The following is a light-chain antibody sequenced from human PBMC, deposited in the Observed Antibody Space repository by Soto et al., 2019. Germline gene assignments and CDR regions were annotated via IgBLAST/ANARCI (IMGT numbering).Light chain of an antibody. CDR3: LQDYKFPWA. Sequence: IQMTQSPSSLSASVGDRVTISCRASQGIRSDLAWYQQKPGKVPKLLIYGASKLESGVPSRFSGSGFGTDFTLTISSLQPEYFATYYCLQDYKFPWALGQGTKVEIK. V-gene: IGKV1-6*01. CDR2: GAS. J-gene: IGKJ1*01. CDR1: QGIRSD.